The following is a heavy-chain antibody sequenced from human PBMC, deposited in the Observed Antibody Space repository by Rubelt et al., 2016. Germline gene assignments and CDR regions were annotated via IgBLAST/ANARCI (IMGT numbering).Heavy chain of an antibody. V-gene: IGHV4-59*08. Sequence: QLQLQESGPGLVKPSETLSLTCTVSGGSISSYYWSWIRQPPGKGLEWIGYIYYSGSTNYNPSLKSRVTIAVDTSKNQFSLKLSSVTAADTAVYYCARGITIFGVVTSWGQGTLVTVSS. CDR1: GGSISSYY. CDR2: IYYSGST. CDR3: ARGITIFGVVTS. D-gene: IGHD3-3*01. J-gene: IGHJ5*02.